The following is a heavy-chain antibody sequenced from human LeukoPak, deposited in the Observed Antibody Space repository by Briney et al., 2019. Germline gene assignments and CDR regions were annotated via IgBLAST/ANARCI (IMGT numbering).Heavy chain of an antibody. CDR1: GFTFSSYA. J-gene: IGHJ6*03. D-gene: IGHD3-3*01. CDR3: AKEWDYDFWSGYRLMDV. CDR2: ISGSGGST. V-gene: IGHV3-23*01. Sequence: GGSLRLSCAASGFTFSSYAMSWVRQAPGKGLEWVSAISGSGGSTYYADSVKGRFTISRDNSKNTLYLQMNSLRAEDTAVYYCAKEWDYDFWSGYRLMDVWGKGPRSPSP.